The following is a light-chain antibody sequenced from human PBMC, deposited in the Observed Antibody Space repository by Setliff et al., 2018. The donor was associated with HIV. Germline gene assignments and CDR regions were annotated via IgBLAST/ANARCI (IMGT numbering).Light chain of an antibody. CDR2: WAS. V-gene: IGKV4-1*01. J-gene: IGKJ1*01. CDR1: QSVLCSSNNKNK. CDR3: RQYYRTPPT. Sequence: DIVMTQSPDSLAVSLGERATINCKSSQSVLCSSNNKNKLAWYQQKPGQPPKLLIYWASIRESGVPDRFSGSGSGTDFTLTISSLQAEDVAVYYCRQYYRTPPTFGQGTKVDIK.